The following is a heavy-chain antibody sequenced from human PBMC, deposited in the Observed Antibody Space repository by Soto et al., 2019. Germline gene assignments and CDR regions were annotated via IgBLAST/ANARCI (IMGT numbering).Heavy chain of an antibody. J-gene: IGHJ5*02. CDR3: VRRHVSATGIDWFDP. D-gene: IGHD6-13*01. CDR2: INAANGDT. Sequence: GASVKVSCKASGYTFTSYGIHWVRQAPGQRLEWMGWINAANGDTKYSPKFQGRVTINRDTSASTAYMELSSLRSEDTAVYYCVRRHVSATGIDWFDPWGQGTLVTVSS. CDR1: GYTFTSYG. V-gene: IGHV1-3*01.